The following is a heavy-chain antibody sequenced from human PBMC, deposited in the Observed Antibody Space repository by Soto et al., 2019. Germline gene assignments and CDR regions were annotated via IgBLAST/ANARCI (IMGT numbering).Heavy chain of an antibody. V-gene: IGHV2-70*01. CDR3: ARMGRDSSGYYPGASYYYYGMDV. J-gene: IGHJ6*02. CDR2: IDWDDDK. Sequence: SGPTLVNPTQTLTLTRTFSGFSLSTSGMCVSWIRQPPGKALEWLALIDWDDDKYYSTSLKTRLTISKDTSKNQVVLTMTNMDPVDTATYYCARMGRDSSGYYPGASYYYYGMDVWGQGTTVTVSS. D-gene: IGHD3-22*01. CDR1: GFSLSTSGMC.